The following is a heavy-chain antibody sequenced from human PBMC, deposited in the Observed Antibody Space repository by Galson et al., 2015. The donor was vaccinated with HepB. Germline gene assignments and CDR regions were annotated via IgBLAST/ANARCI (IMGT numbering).Heavy chain of an antibody. CDR1: GFTFDDYA. J-gene: IGHJ3*02. CDR2: ISWNSGSI. Sequence: SLRLSCAASGFTFDDYAMHWVRQAPGKGLEWASGISWNSGSIGYADSVKGRFTISRDNAKNSLYLQMNSLRAEDTALYYCAKDIVPYSSGWNAFDIWGQGTMVTVSS. CDR3: AKDIVPYSSGWNAFDI. D-gene: IGHD6-19*01. V-gene: IGHV3-9*01.